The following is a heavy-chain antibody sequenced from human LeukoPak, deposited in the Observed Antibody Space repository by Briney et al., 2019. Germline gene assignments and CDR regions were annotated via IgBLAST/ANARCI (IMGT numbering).Heavy chain of an antibody. CDR3: ARGYDHGPIDM. V-gene: IGHV3-20*04. D-gene: IGHD3-16*01. CDR1: GAIFGDYG. J-gene: IGHJ3*02. Sequence: GGPLRLSCEASGAIFGDYGMSWVRQARGKGLEWVSGINRYGGSTGYADSVKGRFTISRENVKNSVYLQMSSLRAEDTALYCCARGYDHGPIDMWGQGTMVTVSS. CDR2: INRYGGST.